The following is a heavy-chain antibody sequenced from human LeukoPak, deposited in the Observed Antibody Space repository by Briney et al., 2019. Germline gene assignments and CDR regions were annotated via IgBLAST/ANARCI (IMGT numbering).Heavy chain of an antibody. V-gene: IGHV4-59*11. CDR2: ISYIGQT. J-gene: IGHJ6*01. CDR1: DDSFSIHY. Sequence: PSESLSLTRAVSDDSFSIHYWTWIRQPPAKGLGGVGYISYIGQTNYKPPLKSRVTISVDTSKNPFSLKLSSVNGADTAVYYCARDAPKGKDVWGQGATVTVSS. CDR3: ARDAPKGKDV.